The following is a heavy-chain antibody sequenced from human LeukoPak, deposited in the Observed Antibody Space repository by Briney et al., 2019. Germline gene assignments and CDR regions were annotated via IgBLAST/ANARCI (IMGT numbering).Heavy chain of an antibody. D-gene: IGHD3-3*01. V-gene: IGHV4-39*07. J-gene: IGHJ5*02. Sequence: SETLSLTCTVSGGSNSSSSYYWGWIRQPPGKGLEWIGSIYYSGSTYYNPSLKSRDTISVDTSKNQFSLKLSSVTPADTAVYYCARGLGIFGVVIRNWFDPWGQGTLVTVSS. CDR2: IYYSGST. CDR1: GGSNSSSSYY. CDR3: ARGLGIFGVVIRNWFDP.